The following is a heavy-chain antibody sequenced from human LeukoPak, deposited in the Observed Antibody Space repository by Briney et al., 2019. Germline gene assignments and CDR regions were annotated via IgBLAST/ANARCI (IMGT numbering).Heavy chain of an antibody. V-gene: IGHV3-64*01. CDR1: GFTFSSYA. CDR3: ARDPYDFWSGYSDY. Sequence: PGGSLRLSCAASGFTFSSYAMHWVRQAPGKGLEYVSAISSNGGSTYYANSVKGRFTISRDNSKNTLYLQMGSLRAEDMAVYYCARDPYDFWSGYSDYWGQGTLVTVSS. CDR2: ISSNGGST. J-gene: IGHJ4*02. D-gene: IGHD3-3*01.